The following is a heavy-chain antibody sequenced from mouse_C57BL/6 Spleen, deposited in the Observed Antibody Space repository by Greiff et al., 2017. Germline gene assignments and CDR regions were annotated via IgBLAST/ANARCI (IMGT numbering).Heavy chain of an antibody. Sequence: EVQLVESGGDLVKPGGSLKLSCAASGFTFSSYGMSWVRQTPDKRLEWVATISSGGSYTYYPDSVKGRFTISRDNAKNTLYLQMSRLKAEDTAMYYCARGTDYFDYWGQGTTLTVSS. V-gene: IGHV5-6*01. CDR2: ISSGGSYT. CDR3: ARGTDYFDY. J-gene: IGHJ2*01. CDR1: GFTFSSYG.